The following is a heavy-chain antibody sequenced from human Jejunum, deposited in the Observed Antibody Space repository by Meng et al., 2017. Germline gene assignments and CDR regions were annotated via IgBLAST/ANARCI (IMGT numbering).Heavy chain of an antibody. J-gene: IGHJ5*02. CDR1: GFTFSSSW. D-gene: IGHD2-2*01. V-gene: IGHV3-74*01. Sequence: GESLKISCAASGFTFSSSWMHWVRQAPGEGLVWGSRINTDGSSTTYADSVKGRFTISRDNAKNTLYLKMNSLRAEDTAVYFCARQYCSSNTCYYDAWGQGTLVTVSS. CDR3: ARQYCSSNTCYYDA. CDR2: INTDGSST.